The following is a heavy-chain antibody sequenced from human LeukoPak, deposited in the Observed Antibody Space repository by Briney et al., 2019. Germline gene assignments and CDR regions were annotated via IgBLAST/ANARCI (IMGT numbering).Heavy chain of an antibody. CDR1: GFTVSSNY. D-gene: IGHD6-13*01. Sequence: GGSLRLSCAASGFTVSSNYMSWVRQAPGKGLEWVSVIYSGGSTYYADSVKGRFTISRGNSKNTLYLQMNSLRAEDTAVYYCARGPRGIAAADYWGQGTLVTVSS. J-gene: IGHJ4*02. CDR3: ARGPRGIAAADY. V-gene: IGHV3-53*01. CDR2: IYSGGST.